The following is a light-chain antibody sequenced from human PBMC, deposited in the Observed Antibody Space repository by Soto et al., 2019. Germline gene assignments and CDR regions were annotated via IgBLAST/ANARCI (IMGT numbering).Light chain of an antibody. CDR1: QSVSSY. CDR2: DAS. J-gene: IGKJ1*01. Sequence: ELVLTQSPATLSLSPGERATLSCRASQSVSSYLAWYQQKPGQAPRLLIYDASNRATGIPARFSGSGSGTDFTLTISSLEPEDFAVYYCQQSRNWPPWTFGQGTKV. CDR3: QQSRNWPPWT. V-gene: IGKV3-11*01.